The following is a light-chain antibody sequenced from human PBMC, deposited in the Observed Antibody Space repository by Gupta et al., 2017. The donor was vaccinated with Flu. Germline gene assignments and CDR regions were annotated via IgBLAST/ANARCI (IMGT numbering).Light chain of an antibody. V-gene: IGLV2-8*01. Sequence: HSALTQPPSSSVSPGQSVPISFSGTSSDVGGSNYVSWYQQHPGKAPKLMIYEVFRRPSGVPDRFSGSKAGYTASLTVSGRQEEDEADYYCGSYAGSDTWVFGGGTKLTVL. CDR2: EVF. CDR3: GSYAGSDTWV. CDR1: SSDVGGSNY. J-gene: IGLJ3*02.